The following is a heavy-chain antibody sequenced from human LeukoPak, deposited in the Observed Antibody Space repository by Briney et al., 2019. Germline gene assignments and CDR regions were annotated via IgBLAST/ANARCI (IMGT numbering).Heavy chain of an antibody. V-gene: IGHV3-33*06. Sequence: PGRSLRLSCAASGFTFSSYGMHWFRQAPGKGLEWVAVIWYDGSNKYYADSVKGRFTISRDNSKNTLYLQMNSLRAEDTAVYYCAKGGIAVAVHFDYWGQGTLVTVSS. D-gene: IGHD6-19*01. CDR3: AKGGIAVAVHFDY. CDR1: GFTFSSYG. CDR2: IWYDGSNK. J-gene: IGHJ4*02.